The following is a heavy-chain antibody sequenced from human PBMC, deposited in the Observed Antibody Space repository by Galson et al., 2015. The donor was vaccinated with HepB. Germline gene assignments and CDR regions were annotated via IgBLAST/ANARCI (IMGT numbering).Heavy chain of an antibody. CDR3: AKGAVGFWSGNSLVNWFDP. CDR2: INTNTGNP. D-gene: IGHD3-3*01. V-gene: IGHV7-4-1*02. CDR1: GYTFTSYA. J-gene: IGHJ5*02. Sequence: SVKVSCKASGYTFTSYAMNWVRQAPGQGLEWMGWINTNTGNPTYAQGFTGRFVFSLDTSVSTAYLQISSLKAEDTAVYYCAKGAVGFWSGNSLVNWFDPWGQGTLVTVSS.